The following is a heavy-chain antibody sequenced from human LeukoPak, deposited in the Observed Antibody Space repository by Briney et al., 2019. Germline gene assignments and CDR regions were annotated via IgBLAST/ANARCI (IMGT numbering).Heavy chain of an antibody. D-gene: IGHD3-3*01. V-gene: IGHV4-59*08. Sequence: PSETLSLTCTVSGDSISSYYWTWIRQPPGKGLEWIGYIFHSGTTSYNPSLKSRVTISIDTSNNQFSLQLNSVTAADTAVYYCARHGAVAISYSFDIWGQGTMVTVSS. CDR2: IFHSGTT. J-gene: IGHJ3*02. CDR1: GDSISSYY. CDR3: ARHGAVAISYSFDI.